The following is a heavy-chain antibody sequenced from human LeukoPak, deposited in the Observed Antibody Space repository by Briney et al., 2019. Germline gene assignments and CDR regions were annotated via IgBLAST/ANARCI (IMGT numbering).Heavy chain of an antibody. CDR1: GYSISSGYY. CDR2: IYHGGST. CDR3: ATVGATIAFDI. J-gene: IGHJ3*02. Sequence: SETLSLTCTVSGYSISSGYYWGWIRQPPGKGLEWIGSIYHGGSTYYNPSLKSRVTISVDTSKNQSSLKLSSVTAADTAVYYCATVGATIAFDIWGQGTMVTVSS. D-gene: IGHD1-26*01. V-gene: IGHV4-38-2*02.